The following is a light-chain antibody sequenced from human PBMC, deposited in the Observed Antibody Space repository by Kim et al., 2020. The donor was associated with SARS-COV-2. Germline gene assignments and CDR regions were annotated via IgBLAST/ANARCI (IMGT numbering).Light chain of an antibody. CDR3: QQYKDWYT. J-gene: IGKJ2*01. CDR1: QSVSSS. V-gene: IGKV3-15*01. Sequence: LSVSPGERATLSCRASQSVSSSLAWYQQKPGQGPRVLIYDASTRVRGIPARFSGSGSGTEFTLTIDSLQSEDFAIYYCQQYKDWYTFGQGTKLEI. CDR2: DAS.